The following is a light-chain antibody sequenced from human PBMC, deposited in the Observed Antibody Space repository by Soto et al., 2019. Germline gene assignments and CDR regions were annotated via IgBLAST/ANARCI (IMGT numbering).Light chain of an antibody. CDR2: AAS. J-gene: IGKJ1*01. CDR3: QQSYSTPWT. V-gene: IGKV1-39*01. CDR1: QSISSY. Sequence: DIQMTQSPSTLSGSVGYRVTITCRASQSISSYLNWYQQKPGKAPKVVIYAASSLQSGVPSRFSGSGSGTDFTLTIRSLQHEDFATYTCQQSYSTPWTFGQGTKVDIK.